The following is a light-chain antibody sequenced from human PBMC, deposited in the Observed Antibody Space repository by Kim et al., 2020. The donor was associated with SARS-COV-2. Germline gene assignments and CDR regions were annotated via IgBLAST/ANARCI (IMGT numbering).Light chain of an antibody. Sequence: SASVGDRVTITCRASQSISNRLAWYQHKPRHAPRLLIYDASSFENGVPSRFSASGSGTEFTLTINSLQPEDFATYYCQQYHSYLYTFGPGTKLEI. CDR3: QQYHSYLYT. V-gene: IGKV1-5*01. CDR1: QSISNR. CDR2: DAS. J-gene: IGKJ2*01.